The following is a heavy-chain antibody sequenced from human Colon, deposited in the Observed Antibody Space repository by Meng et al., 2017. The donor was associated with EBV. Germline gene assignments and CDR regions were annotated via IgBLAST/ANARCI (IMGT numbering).Heavy chain of an antibody. D-gene: IGHD6-19*01. CDR2: IYYSGST. CDR3: ARVSSGWDYFDY. CDR1: GGSVSIGGYY. Sequence: QVQVQEPGPGLVKPSQTLSRTRTVSGGSVSIGGYYWTWIRQHPGKGLEWFGHIYYSGSTFYNPSLKRRVIISIDTSKNQFSLNLRSVTAADTAVYYCARVSSGWDYFDYWGQGTLVTVSS. J-gene: IGHJ4*02. V-gene: IGHV4-31*03.